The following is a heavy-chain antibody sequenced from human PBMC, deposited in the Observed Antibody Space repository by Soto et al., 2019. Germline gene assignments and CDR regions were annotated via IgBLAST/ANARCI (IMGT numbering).Heavy chain of an antibody. J-gene: IGHJ6*02. V-gene: IGHV1-2*02. CDR3: ARGGDIVGASYYYYYYGMDV. D-gene: IGHD1-26*01. Sequence: ASVKVSCKASGYTFTGYYMHWVRQAPGQVLEWMGWINPNSGGTNYAQKFQGRVTMTRDTSISTAYMELSRLRSDDTAVYYCARGGDIVGASYYYYYYGMDVWGQGTTVTVSS. CDR1: GYTFTGYY. CDR2: INPNSGGT.